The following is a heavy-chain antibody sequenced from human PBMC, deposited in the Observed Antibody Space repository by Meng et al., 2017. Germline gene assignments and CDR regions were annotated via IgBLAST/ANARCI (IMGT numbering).Heavy chain of an antibody. V-gene: IGHV3-66*02. Sequence: YGYNVSSNYRSWVRQAPGRGLDWVSVIYSGCSTYDADSVKSRFNISRDNSKNTLYLQINSLRAEDTAGYYLGRGVGIVRGVIEQWGQGTLVTVSS. D-gene: IGHD3-10*02. J-gene: IGHJ4*02. CDR3: GRGVGIVRGVIEQ. CDR2: IYSGCST. CDR1: GYNVSSNY.